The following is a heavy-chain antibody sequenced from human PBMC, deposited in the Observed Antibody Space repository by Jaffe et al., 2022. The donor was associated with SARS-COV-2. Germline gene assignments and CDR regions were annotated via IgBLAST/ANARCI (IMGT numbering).Heavy chain of an antibody. D-gene: IGHD1-26*01. J-gene: IGHJ4*02. CDR2: IKSKSDGGTT. V-gene: IGHV3-15*05. CDR1: GFTFSNAW. CDR3: ILVGASWDY. Sequence: EVQLVESGGGLVKPGGSLRLSCEASGFTFSNAWMSWVRQTPGRGLEWVGRIKSKSDGGTTDYTAPVKGRFTISRDDSKDTLYLQMNSLKTDDTAVYYCILVGASWDYWGQGTLVTVSS.